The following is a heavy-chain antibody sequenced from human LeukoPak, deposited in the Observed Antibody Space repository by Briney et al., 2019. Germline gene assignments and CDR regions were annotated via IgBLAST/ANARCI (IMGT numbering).Heavy chain of an antibody. J-gene: IGHJ6*03. CDR3: ARGRGDIASSGGWQYYYYYYMDV. V-gene: IGHV1-18*01. CDR2: ISAYNGNT. CDR1: GYTFTSYG. Sequence: APVKLSCEASGYTFTSYGISWVRQAPGQGLEWMGWISAYNGNTNYAQKLQGRVTMTTDTSTSTAYMELRSLRSDDTAVYYCARGRGDIASSGGWQYYYYYYMDVWGKGTTVIVSS. D-gene: IGHD5-12*01.